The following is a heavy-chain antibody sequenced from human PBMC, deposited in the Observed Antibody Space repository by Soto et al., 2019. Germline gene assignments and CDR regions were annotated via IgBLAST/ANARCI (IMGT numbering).Heavy chain of an antibody. CDR1: QFTFSSYA. J-gene: IGHJ3*01. Sequence: GGSLRLSCAASQFTFSSYAMTWVRQAPGKGLEWVATIRGDAGGGATHYADSVKGRFTISRDNSKNTLYLQMNSLRAEDTAVYYCTRDPNGDYVGAFDFWDQGSMVTVS. CDR3: TRDPNGDYVGAFDF. V-gene: IGHV3-23*01. D-gene: IGHD2-8*01. CDR2: IRGDAGGGAT.